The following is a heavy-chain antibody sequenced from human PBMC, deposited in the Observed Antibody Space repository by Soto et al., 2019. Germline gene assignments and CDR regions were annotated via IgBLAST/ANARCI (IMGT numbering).Heavy chain of an antibody. CDR1: GFTFDDHA. CDR2: ISWNSGSI. V-gene: IGHV3-9*01. CDR3: AKAMGSIKILPVPSLDYLDY. J-gene: IGHJ4*02. D-gene: IGHD1-26*01. Sequence: EVQLVESGGGLVQPGRSLRLSCAASGFTFDDHAMHWVRQAPGKGLEWVSGISWNSGSIGYADSVKGRFTISRDNAKNSLNLQMNSLRAEDTALYYCAKAMGSIKILPVPSLDYLDYWGQGTLVTVSS.